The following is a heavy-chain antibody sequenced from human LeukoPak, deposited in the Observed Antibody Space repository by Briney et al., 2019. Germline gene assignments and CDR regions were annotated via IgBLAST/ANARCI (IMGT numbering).Heavy chain of an antibody. V-gene: IGHV3-23*01. Sequence: PGGSLRVSCAASVFTFSNFCISCVRDAPRNGLGWVSAISAGGGTYYADNVKGRFTISRDNSKNPLDLQMSSLRAEYTAVYYCAKRSSLNYFDSWGQGTLVTVSS. D-gene: IGHD3-16*01. CDR2: ISAGGGT. CDR1: VFTFSNFC. CDR3: AKRSSLNYFDS. J-gene: IGHJ4*02.